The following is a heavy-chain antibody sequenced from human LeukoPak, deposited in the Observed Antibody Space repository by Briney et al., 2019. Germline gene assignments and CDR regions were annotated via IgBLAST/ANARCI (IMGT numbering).Heavy chain of an antibody. D-gene: IGHD2-15*01. J-gene: IGHJ6*03. CDR3: AKDTSAWWYHRAYMNV. V-gene: IGHV3-23*01. Sequence: GGSLRLSCAASGFTFSDYAMSWVRQAPGGGREWVSAISGSGDKTFHADSVKGRFTTSRDNSKNTLSLQMSSLRVEDSAVYFCAKDTSAWWYHRAYMNVWGTGTTVTVSS. CDR2: ISGSGDKT. CDR1: GFTFSDYA.